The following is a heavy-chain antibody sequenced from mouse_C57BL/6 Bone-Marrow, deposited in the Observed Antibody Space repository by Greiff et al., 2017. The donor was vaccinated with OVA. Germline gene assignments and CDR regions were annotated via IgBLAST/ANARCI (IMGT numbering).Heavy chain of an antibody. CDR2: IHPNSGST. CDR3: ARRLGRKDY. Sequence: QVQLQQPGAELVKPGASVKLSCPASGYTFTSYWMHWVKQRPGPGLEWIGMIHPNSGSTNYNEKFKSKATLTVDKSSSTAYMQLSSLTSEDSAVYYCARRLGRKDYWGQGTTLTVSS. CDR1: GYTFTSYW. V-gene: IGHV1-64*01. J-gene: IGHJ2*01. D-gene: IGHD4-1*01.